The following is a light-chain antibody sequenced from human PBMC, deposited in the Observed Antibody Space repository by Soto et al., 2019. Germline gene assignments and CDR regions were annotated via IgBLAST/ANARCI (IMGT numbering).Light chain of an antibody. J-gene: IGLJ2*01. CDR3: SSYAGSNNVV. Sequence: QSVLTQPPSASGSPGQSVTISCTGTRSDVGGYNYVSWYQHLPGKAPKLMMYEVSKRPSGVPDRFSGSKSGNTASLTVSGLQAEDEADYYCSSYAGSNNVVFGGGTKLTVL. CDR1: RSDVGGYNY. CDR2: EVS. V-gene: IGLV2-8*01.